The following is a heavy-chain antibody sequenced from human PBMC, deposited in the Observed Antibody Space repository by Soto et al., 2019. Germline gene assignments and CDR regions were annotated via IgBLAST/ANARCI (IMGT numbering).Heavy chain of an antibody. J-gene: IGHJ6*02. Sequence: SETLSLTCTVSGGSISSGGYYWSWIRQHPGKGLEWIGYIYYSGSTYYNPSLKSRVTISVDTSKNQFSLKLSPVTAADTAVYYCARVGYSGYDQAAAGTNYYYGMDVWGQGTTVTVSS. CDR2: IYYSGST. CDR1: GGSISSGGYY. D-gene: IGHD5-12*01. V-gene: IGHV4-31*03. CDR3: ARVGYSGYDQAAAGTNYYYGMDV.